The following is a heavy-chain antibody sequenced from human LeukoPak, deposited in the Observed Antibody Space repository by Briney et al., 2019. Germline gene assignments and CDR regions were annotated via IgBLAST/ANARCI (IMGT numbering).Heavy chain of an antibody. V-gene: IGHV1-46*01. CDR2: INPSGGST. D-gene: IGHD2-15*01. CDR1: GYTFTSYY. Sequence: ASVKVSCKASGYTFTSYYMHWVRQAPGQGLEWMGIINPSGGSTSYAQKFQGRVTMTRDTSTSTVYMELSSLRSEDTAVYYCARDRRPFWATPPMGYYYYGMDVWGQGTTVTVSS. CDR3: ARDRRPFWATPPMGYYYYGMDV. J-gene: IGHJ6*02.